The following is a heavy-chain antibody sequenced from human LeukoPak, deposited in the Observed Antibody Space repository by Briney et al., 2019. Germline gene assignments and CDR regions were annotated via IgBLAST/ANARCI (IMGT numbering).Heavy chain of an antibody. J-gene: IGHJ4*02. CDR2: INPSGDSI. CDR3: ARETGQQLAPFDY. D-gene: IGHD6-13*01. CDR1: GYTFTSYY. V-gene: IGHV1-46*01. Sequence: ASVKVSCKASGYTFTSYYMHWAPQAPGQGLEWMGIINPSGDSISYAQKFQGRVTITRDTSTSTVYRELSSLRSEDTAVYYGARETGQQLAPFDYWGQGTLVTVSS.